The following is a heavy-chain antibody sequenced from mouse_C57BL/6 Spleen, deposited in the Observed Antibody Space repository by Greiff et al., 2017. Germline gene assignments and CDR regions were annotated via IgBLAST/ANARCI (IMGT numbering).Heavy chain of an antibody. V-gene: IGHV14-4*01. J-gene: IGHJ2*01. CDR2: IDPENGDT. CDR1: GFNIKDDY. D-gene: IGHD4-1*01. CDR3: TTPGKGY. Sequence: VQLKESGAELVRPGASVKLSCTASGFNIKDDYMHWVKPRPEQGLEWIGWIDPENGDTEYASKFQGKATITADTSSNTAYLQLSSLTSEDTAVYYCTTPGKGYWGQGTTLTVSS.